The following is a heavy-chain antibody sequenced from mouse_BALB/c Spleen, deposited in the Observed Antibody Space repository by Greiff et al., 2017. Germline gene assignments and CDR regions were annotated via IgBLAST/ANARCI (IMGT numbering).Heavy chain of an antibody. J-gene: IGHJ2*01. Sequence: EVKLVESGGDLVKPGGSLKLSCAASGFTFSSYGMSWVRQTPDKRLEWVATISSCGSYTYYPDSVKGRFTISRDNAKNTLYLQMSSLKSEDTAMYYCARQGRYDCFDYWGQGTTLTVSS. CDR1: GFTFSSYG. CDR3: ARQGRYDCFDY. D-gene: IGHD2-4*01. V-gene: IGHV5-6*01. CDR2: ISSCGSYT.